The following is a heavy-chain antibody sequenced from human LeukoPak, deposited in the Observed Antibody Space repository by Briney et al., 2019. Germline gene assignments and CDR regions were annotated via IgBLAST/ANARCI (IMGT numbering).Heavy chain of an antibody. V-gene: IGHV1-8*01. CDR3: ARSIVGATAYYYGMDV. CDR1: GYTFTSYD. Sequence: ASVKVSCKASGYTFTSYDINWVRQATGQGLEWMGWMNPNSGNTGYAQKFQGRATMTRNTSISTAYMELSSLRSEDTAVYYCARSIVGATAYYYGMDVWGQGTTVTVSS. J-gene: IGHJ6*02. CDR2: MNPNSGNT. D-gene: IGHD1-26*01.